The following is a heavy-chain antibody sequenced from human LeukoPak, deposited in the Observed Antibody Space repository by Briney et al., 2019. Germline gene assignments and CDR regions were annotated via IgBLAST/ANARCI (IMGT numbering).Heavy chain of an antibody. V-gene: IGHV3-23*01. CDR2: IGVSGIHT. Sequence: GGSLRLSCAVSGFTYDDYGMSWVRQAPGKGVEWVSAIGVSGIHTYFADSVKGRFSISRDDSRNTVYLQMNSLRAEDTAVYYCARRVGYNVGYYYYYYMDVWGEGTTVTVSS. CDR3: ARRVGYNVGYYYYYYMDV. CDR1: GFTYDDYG. J-gene: IGHJ6*03. D-gene: IGHD5-24*01.